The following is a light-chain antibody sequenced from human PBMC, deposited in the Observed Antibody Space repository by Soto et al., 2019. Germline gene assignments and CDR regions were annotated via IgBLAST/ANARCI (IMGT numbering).Light chain of an antibody. Sequence: QSALTQPPSASGSPGQSVTISCTGTSSDIGSYNHVSWYQQHPGKAPKLMIYEVSKRPSGVPDRFSGSKSGNTASLTVSGLHAEDEADYYCSSFAGSTVVFGGGTKLTVL. CDR1: SSDIGSYNH. CDR2: EVS. V-gene: IGLV2-8*01. CDR3: SSFAGSTVV. J-gene: IGLJ2*01.